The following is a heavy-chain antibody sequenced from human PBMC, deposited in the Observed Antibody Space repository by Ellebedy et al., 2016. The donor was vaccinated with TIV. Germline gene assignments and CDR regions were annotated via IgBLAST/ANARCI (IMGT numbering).Heavy chain of an antibody. CDR2: LSYDGGSK. D-gene: IGHD4-11*01. Sequence: GESLKISCAASGFTFSAYAMHWVRQAPGKGLDWLAILSYDGGSKYYADSVKGRFTISRDNSNNTLYLQMNSLRPEDTAVYYCARGGLVMTTVTTRPGDWWGQGTLVTVSS. V-gene: IGHV3-30-3*01. CDR1: GFTFSAYA. J-gene: IGHJ4*02. CDR3: ARGGLVMTTVTTRPGDW.